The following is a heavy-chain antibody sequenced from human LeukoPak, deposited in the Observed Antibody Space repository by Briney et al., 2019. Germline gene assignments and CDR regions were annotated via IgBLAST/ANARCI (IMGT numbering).Heavy chain of an antibody. V-gene: IGHV3-43D*03. J-gene: IGHJ4*02. CDR3: TKDRDYGDYGAIDY. Sequence: GGSLRLSCAASGFTFDDYTMHWVRQAPGKGLEWVSLISWDDGRTYYADSVKGRFTISRDSSKNSLYLQMNSLRAEDTALYYCTKDRDYGDYGAIDYWGQGTLVTVSS. CDR1: GFTFDDYT. CDR2: ISWDDGRT. D-gene: IGHD4-17*01.